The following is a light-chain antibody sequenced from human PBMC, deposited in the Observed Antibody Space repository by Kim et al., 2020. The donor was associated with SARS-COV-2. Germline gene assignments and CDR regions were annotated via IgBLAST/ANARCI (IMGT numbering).Light chain of an antibody. CDR2: AAS. J-gene: IGKJ3*01. V-gene: IGKV1-39*01. Sequence: DIQMTQSPSSLSASVGDRVTITCRTTQSISSHLNWYQQKPGRAPKLLISAASTLQGGVPSRFSGSGSETDFTLTISSLQPEDFANYFCQQSYITPFTFGPGTKGDIK. CDR3: QQSYITPFT. CDR1: QSISSH.